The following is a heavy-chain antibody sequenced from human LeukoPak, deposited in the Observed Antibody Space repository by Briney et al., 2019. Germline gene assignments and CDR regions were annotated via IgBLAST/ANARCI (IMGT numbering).Heavy chain of an antibody. Sequence: PSETLSLTCAVYGGSFSGYYWSWIRQPPGKGLEWIGEINHSGSTNYNPSLKSRVTISVDTSKNQFSLKLSSVTAADTAVYYCARDARGYSYHFDPWGQGTLVTVSS. J-gene: IGHJ5*02. CDR3: ARDARGYSYHFDP. V-gene: IGHV4-34*01. CDR1: GGSFSGYY. D-gene: IGHD5-18*01. CDR2: INHSGST.